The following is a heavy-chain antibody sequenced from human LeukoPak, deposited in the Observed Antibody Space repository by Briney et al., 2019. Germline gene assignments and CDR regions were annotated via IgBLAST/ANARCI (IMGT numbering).Heavy chain of an antibody. CDR2: INHSGST. Sequence: SETLSLTCAVYGGSFSGYYWSWIRQPPGKGLEWIGEINHSGSTNYNPSLKSRVTISVDTSKNQFSLKLSSVTAADTAVYYCARRPPGGRNNWFDPWGQGTLVTVSS. D-gene: IGHD4-23*01. V-gene: IGHV4-34*01. J-gene: IGHJ5*02. CDR3: ARRPPGGRNNWFDP. CDR1: GGSFSGYY.